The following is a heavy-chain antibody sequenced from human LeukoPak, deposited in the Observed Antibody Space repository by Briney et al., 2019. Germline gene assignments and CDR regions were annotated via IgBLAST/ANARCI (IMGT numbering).Heavy chain of an antibody. CDR3: ARPRFYYYDSSGYYYFDY. CDR1: GFTFSSYW. V-gene: IGHV3-7*01. D-gene: IGHD3-22*01. Sequence: GGSLRLSCAASGFTFSSYWMSWVRQAPGKGLEWVANIKQDGSEKYYVDSVKGRFTISRDNAKNSLYLQMNSLRAEDTAVYYCARPRFYYYDSSGYYYFDYWGQGTLVTVSS. CDR2: IKQDGSEK. J-gene: IGHJ4*02.